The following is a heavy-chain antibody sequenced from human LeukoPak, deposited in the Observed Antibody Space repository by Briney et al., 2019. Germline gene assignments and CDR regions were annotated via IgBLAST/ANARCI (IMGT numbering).Heavy chain of an antibody. V-gene: IGHV4-34*01. D-gene: IGHD3-22*01. CDR2: INHSGST. Sequence: SETLSLTCAVYGGSFSGYYWSWIRQPPGKGLEWIGEINHSGSTNYNPSLKSRVTISVDTSKNQFSLKLSSVTAADTAVYYCVGGYYYVKFDYWGQGTLVTVSS. CDR1: GGSFSGYY. CDR3: VGGYYYVKFDY. J-gene: IGHJ4*02.